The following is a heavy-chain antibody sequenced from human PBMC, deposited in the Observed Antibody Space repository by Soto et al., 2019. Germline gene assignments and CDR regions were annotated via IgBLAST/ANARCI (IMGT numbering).Heavy chain of an antibody. CDR3: ARTYSGSSRGLDV. D-gene: IGHD6-6*01. CDR1: GGSISSGGYY. J-gene: IGHJ6*02. V-gene: IGHV4-31*03. Sequence: QVQLRESGPGLVQPSQTLSLTCTVSGGSISSGGYYWTWIRQHPGNGLEWIGYIYYTGSAYYNPSLKNRRTLSIDTSRSQFSLKLSSVTTADTAVYYCARTYSGSSRGLDVWGQGTTVTVSS. CDR2: IYYTGSA.